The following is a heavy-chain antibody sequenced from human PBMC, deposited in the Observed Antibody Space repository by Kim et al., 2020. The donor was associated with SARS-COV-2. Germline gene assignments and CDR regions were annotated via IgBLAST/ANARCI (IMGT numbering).Heavy chain of an antibody. D-gene: IGHD2-21*01. Sequence: GGSLRLSCTASGFTFNSHWMSWVRQAPGKGLGWVANTKYDGSTKNYVESMKGRFTISRDNAKNALYLQMNSLRVEDTAVYYCARGGYSNFDFWGQGTLVT. CDR2: TKYDGSTK. CDR1: GFTFNSHW. J-gene: IGHJ4*02. CDR3: ARGGYSNFDF. V-gene: IGHV3-7*01.